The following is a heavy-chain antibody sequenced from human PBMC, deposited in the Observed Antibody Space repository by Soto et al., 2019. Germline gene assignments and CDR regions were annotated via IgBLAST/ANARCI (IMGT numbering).Heavy chain of an antibody. CDR3: ARAQPSPYGAHRGSPIVH. CDR1: GYTFTDYY. Sequence: ASVKVSCKAFGYTFTDYYIHWVRQAPGQGLEWMGWINPNSGGTIYAQTFQGRVTMTRDTSMSTAYMELSSLRSDDTAVYYCARAQPSPYGAHRGSPIVHWGQGTLVTVSS. D-gene: IGHD4-17*01. J-gene: IGHJ4*02. CDR2: INPNSGGT. V-gene: IGHV1-2*02.